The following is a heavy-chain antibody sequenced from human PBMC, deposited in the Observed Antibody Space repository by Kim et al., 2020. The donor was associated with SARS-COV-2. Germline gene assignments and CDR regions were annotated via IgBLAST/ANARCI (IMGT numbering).Heavy chain of an antibody. Sequence: GGSLRLSCAASGFTFSSYGMHWVRQAPGKGLEWVAVIWYDGSNKYYADSVKGRFTISRDNSKNTLYLQMNSLRAEDTDVYYCARDTRVYYGMDVWGQGTTVTVSS. CDR1: GFTFSSYG. J-gene: IGHJ6*02. CDR3: ARDTRVYYGMDV. V-gene: IGHV3-33*01. CDR2: IWYDGSNK.